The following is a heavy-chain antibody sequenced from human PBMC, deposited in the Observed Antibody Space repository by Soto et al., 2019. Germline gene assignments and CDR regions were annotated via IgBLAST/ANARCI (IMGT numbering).Heavy chain of an antibody. V-gene: IGHV3-30*18. J-gene: IGHJ6*02. CDR3: AKKEVAAILYYYYYGMDV. CDR2: ISYDGSNK. Sequence: QVQLVESGGGVVQPGRSLRLSCAASGFTFSSYGMHWVRQAPGKGLEWVAVISYDGSNKYYADSVKGRFTISRDNSKNTLYQQMISRIGEDTAVDYCAKKEVAAILYYYYYGMDVWGQGTTVTVSS. CDR1: GFTFSSYG. D-gene: IGHD6-19*01.